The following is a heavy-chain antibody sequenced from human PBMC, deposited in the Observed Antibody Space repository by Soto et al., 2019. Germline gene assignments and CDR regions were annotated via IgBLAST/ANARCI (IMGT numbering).Heavy chain of an antibody. J-gene: IGHJ6*02. V-gene: IGHV4-34*01. CDR2: INHSGST. D-gene: IGHD6-13*01. CDR3: ARGRIAAAGSYYYYYYGMDV. CDR1: GGSFSGYY. Sequence: SETLSLTCAVYGGSFSGYYWSWIRQPPGKGVEWIGEINHSGSTNYNPSLKSRVTISVDTSKNQFSLKLSSVTAADTAVYYCARGRIAAAGSYYYYYYGMDVWGQGTTVTVS.